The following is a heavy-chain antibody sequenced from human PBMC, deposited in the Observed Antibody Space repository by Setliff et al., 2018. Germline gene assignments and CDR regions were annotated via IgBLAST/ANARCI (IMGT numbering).Heavy chain of an antibody. J-gene: IGHJ4*02. CDR1: GGSFSGYY. CDR3: ASRCGGDY. CDR2: IYIGGSA. Sequence: SETLSLTCAVYGGSFSGYYWSWIRQPPGKGLEWIGHIYIGGSAIYSPSLKSRVTISVDTSKNQFSLQLSSVTAADTAVYYCASRCGGDYWGQGTLVTVSS. V-gene: IGHV4-34*01.